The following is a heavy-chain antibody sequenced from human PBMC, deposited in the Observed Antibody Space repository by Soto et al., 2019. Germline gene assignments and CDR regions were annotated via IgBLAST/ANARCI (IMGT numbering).Heavy chain of an antibody. Sequence: PSETLSLTCAVYGGSFSHYFWSWIRQPPGKGLEWIGEISQTGGTYYNPSLKGRVTILVDTSKNQFSLKLNSLTVADTAVYYCARRYSNFEFGTVPRWFDPWGQGTLVTVSS. J-gene: IGHJ5*02. CDR1: GGSFSHYF. CDR3: ARRYSNFEFGTVPRWFDP. V-gene: IGHV4-34*01. CDR2: ISQTGGT. D-gene: IGHD4-4*01.